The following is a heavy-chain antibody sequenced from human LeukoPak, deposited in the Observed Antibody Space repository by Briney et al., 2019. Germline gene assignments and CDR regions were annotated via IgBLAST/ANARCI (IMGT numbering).Heavy chain of an antibody. CDR2: IYTSGST. Sequence: SETLSLTCTVSGDSISNYYWSWIRQPAGKGLEWIGRIYTSGSTNYNPSLKSRVTMSVDTSKNQFSLKLSSVTAADTAVYYCARDDENSGSYSGNAFDIWGQGTMVTVSS. D-gene: IGHD1-26*01. CDR3: ARDDENSGSYSGNAFDI. J-gene: IGHJ3*02. V-gene: IGHV4-4*07. CDR1: GDSISNYY.